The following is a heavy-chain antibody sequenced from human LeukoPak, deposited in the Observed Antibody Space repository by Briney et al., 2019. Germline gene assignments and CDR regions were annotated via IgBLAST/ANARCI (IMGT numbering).Heavy chain of an antibody. CDR3: ARESGYSSSWYVGNWFDP. CDR1: GGSISSGDYY. D-gene: IGHD6-13*01. CDR2: IYYSGST. J-gene: IGHJ5*02. Sequence: KPSQTLSLTCTVSGGSISSGDYYWSWIRQPPGKGLEWIGYIYYSGSTYYNPSLKSRVTISVDTSKNQFSLKLSSVTAADTAVYYCARESGYSSSWYVGNWFDPWGQGTLVTVSS. V-gene: IGHV4-30-4*08.